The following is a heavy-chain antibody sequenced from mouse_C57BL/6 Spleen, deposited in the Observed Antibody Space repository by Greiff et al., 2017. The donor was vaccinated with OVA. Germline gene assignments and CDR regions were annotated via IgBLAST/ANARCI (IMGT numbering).Heavy chain of an antibody. J-gene: IGHJ2*01. Sequence: QVQLQQPGAELVKPGASVKLSCKASGYTFTSYWMHWVKQRPGQGLEWIGMIHPNRGSTNYNEKFKSKATLTVDKSSSTAYMQLSSLTSEDSAVYYCARRESNYVFDYWGQGTTLTVSS. CDR3: ARRESNYVFDY. CDR2: IHPNRGST. V-gene: IGHV1-64*01. D-gene: IGHD2-5*01. CDR1: GYTFTSYW.